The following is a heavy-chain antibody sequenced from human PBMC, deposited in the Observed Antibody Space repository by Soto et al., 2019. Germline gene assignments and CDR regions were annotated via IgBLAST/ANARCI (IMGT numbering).Heavy chain of an antibody. V-gene: IGHV1-69*06. D-gene: IGHD2-2*01. CDR3: GRADIVVVPAWGEYYYYGMDV. J-gene: IGHJ6*02. Sequence: RASVKVSCKASVGTFSSYAISWVRQASGEGLEWMGGSIPIFGTANFAQKVQGRVTITADKSTSTAYMELSSVGSDDTAVYYCGRADIVVVPAWGEYYYYGMDVWGQGTTVTVSS. CDR1: VGTFSSYA. CDR2: SIPIFGTA.